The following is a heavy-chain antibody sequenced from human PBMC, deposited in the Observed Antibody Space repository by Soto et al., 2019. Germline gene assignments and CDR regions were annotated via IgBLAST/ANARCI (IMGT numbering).Heavy chain of an antibody. J-gene: IGHJ6*02. CDR2: IIPIFGTA. CDR3: ARDLRPLLYYYGSGNYYYGMDV. CDR1: GGTFSSYA. D-gene: IGHD3-10*01. Sequence: AVKVSCKASGGTFSSYAISWVRQAPGQGLEWMGGIIPIFGTANYAQKFQGRVTITADESTSTAYMELSSLRSEDTAVYYCARDLRPLLYYYGSGNYYYGMDVWGQGTPVTVSS. V-gene: IGHV1-69*13.